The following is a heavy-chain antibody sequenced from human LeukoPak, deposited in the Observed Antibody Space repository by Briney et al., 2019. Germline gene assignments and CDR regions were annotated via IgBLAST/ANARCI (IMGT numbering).Heavy chain of an antibody. Sequence: SETLSLTCTVSGGSISSYYWSWIRQPAGKGLEWIGRIYTSGSTNYNPSLKSRVTMSVDTSKNQFSLKLSSVTAADTAVYYCARDLYYCGSGSYTPRFDYWGQGTLVTVSS. D-gene: IGHD3-10*01. J-gene: IGHJ4*02. CDR1: GGSISSYY. V-gene: IGHV4-4*07. CDR3: ARDLYYCGSGSYTPRFDY. CDR2: IYTSGST.